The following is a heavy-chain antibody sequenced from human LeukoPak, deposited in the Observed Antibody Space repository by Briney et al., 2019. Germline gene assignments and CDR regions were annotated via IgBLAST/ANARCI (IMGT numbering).Heavy chain of an antibody. V-gene: IGHV3-74*01. CDR3: ARDTGVRLFDY. D-gene: IGHD7-27*01. J-gene: IGHJ4*02. CDR2: IDSDGSST. Sequence: GGSLRLSCAASGFTFSNYWMHWVRQAPGKGPVRVSRIDSDGSSTNYAGSVKGRFTISRDNAKNTLYLQMNSLRAEDTAVYYCARDTGVRLFDYWGQGTLVTVSS. CDR1: GFTFSNYW.